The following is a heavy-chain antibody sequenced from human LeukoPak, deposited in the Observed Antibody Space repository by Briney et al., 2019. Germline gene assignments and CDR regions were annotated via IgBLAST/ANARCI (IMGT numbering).Heavy chain of an antibody. J-gene: IGHJ4*02. CDR2: ISAYNGNT. V-gene: IGHV1-18*04. CDR3: ARDVTRAAAGNFGY. Sequence: GASVKVSCKASGYTFTSYGISWVRQAPGQGLEWMGWISAYNGNTNYAQKLLGRVTMTTDTSTSTAYMELRSLRSDDTAVYYCARDVTRAAAGNFGYWGQGTLVTVSS. CDR1: GYTFTSYG. D-gene: IGHD6-13*01.